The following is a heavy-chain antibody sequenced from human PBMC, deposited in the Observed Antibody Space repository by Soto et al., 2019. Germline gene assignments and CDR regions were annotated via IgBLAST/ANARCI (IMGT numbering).Heavy chain of an antibody. CDR2: IWYDGSNK. D-gene: IGHD2-15*01. V-gene: IGHV3-33*01. CDR1: GFTFSSYG. Sequence: GGSLRLSCAASGFTFSSYGMHWVRQAPGKGLEWVAVIWYDGSNKYYADSVKGRFTISRDNSKNTLYLQMNSLRAEDTAVYYCARDPGSHRSPYYMDVWGKGTTVTVSS. J-gene: IGHJ6*03. CDR3: ARDPGSHRSPYYMDV.